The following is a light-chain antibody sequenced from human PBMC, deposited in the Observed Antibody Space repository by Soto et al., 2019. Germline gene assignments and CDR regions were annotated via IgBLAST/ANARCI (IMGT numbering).Light chain of an antibody. CDR1: QNINNY. CDR3: QQYENLPT. V-gene: IGKV1-33*01. Sequence: DIQMTQSPSSLSAAVGYRVTITFQASQNINNYVNWYEQKPGRAPKLLIYDASNLEAGVPSRFRGSGSGTDFTFTISRLQPEDIATYYCQQYENLPTFGQGTRLEIK. CDR2: DAS. J-gene: IGKJ5*01.